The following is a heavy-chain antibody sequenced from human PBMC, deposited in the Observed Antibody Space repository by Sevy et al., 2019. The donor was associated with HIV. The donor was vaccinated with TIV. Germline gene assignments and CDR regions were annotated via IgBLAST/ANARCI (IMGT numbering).Heavy chain of an antibody. CDR3: ASAPAEYYDFWSGYYEYYYYGMDV. CDR2: ISYDGSNK. J-gene: IGHJ6*02. CDR1: GFIFSNYA. Sequence: GGSLRLSCAASGFIFSNYAMHWVRQAPGKGLEWVAVISYDGSNKYYADSVKGRFTISRDNSKNTLYLQMNSLRAEDTAVYYCASAPAEYYDFWSGYYEYYYYGMDVWGQGTTVTVSS. D-gene: IGHD3-3*01. V-gene: IGHV3-30-3*01.